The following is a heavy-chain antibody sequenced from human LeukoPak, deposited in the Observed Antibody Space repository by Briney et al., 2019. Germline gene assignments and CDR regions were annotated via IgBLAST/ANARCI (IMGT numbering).Heavy chain of an antibody. CDR1: GFTFSSYS. V-gene: IGHV3-48*01. J-gene: IGHJ4*02. CDR2: ISSGSSTK. Sequence: GGSLRLSCTGSGFTFSSYSMNWVRQAPGKGLEWVSYISSGSSTKSYADSVKGRFTISRDNAKNSLYLQMNSLRAEDTAVYYCARRGGLNQGSDYWGQGTLVTVSS. D-gene: IGHD3-16*01. CDR3: ARRGGLNQGSDY.